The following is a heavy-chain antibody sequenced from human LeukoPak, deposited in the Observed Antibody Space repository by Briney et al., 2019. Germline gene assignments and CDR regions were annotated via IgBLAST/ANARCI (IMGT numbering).Heavy chain of an antibody. CDR1: GYTFTSYD. D-gene: IGHD3-3*01. V-gene: IGHV1-8*03. J-gene: IGHJ5*02. Sequence: ASVKVSCKASGYTFTSYDINWVRQATGQGLEWMGWMNPNSGNTGYAQKFQGRVTITRNTSISTAYMELSSLRSEDTAVHYCARGSLRYDFWSGYRLNWFDPWGQGTLVTVSS. CDR2: MNPNSGNT. CDR3: ARGSLRYDFWSGYRLNWFDP.